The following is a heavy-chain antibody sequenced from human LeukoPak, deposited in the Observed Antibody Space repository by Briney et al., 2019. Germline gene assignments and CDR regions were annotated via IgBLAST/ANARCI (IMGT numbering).Heavy chain of an antibody. CDR3: AREGSGMAQNRAFDI. CDR2: IYYSGST. CDR1: GGSISSYY. V-gene: IGHV4-59*01. D-gene: IGHD3-10*01. J-gene: IGHJ3*02. Sequence: SETLSLTCTVSGGSISSYYWSWIRQPPGKGLEWIGYIYYSGSTNYNPSLKSRVTISVDTYKNQFSLKLSSVTAADTAVYYCAREGSGMAQNRAFDIWGQGTMV.